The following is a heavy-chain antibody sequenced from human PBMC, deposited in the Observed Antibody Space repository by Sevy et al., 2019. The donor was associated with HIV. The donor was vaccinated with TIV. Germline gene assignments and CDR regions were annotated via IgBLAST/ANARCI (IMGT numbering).Heavy chain of an antibody. CDR3: ARRGGVSSPTRFDY. Sequence: GGSLRLSCAASGFSVSSNYMSWVRQAPGKGLEWVSVIYTGGSAYSADSVKGRFTISRDNSKNTLYLQMDSLRAEDTAVYDCARRGGVSSPTRFDYWGQGTLVTVSS. V-gene: IGHV3-53*01. CDR1: GFSVSSNY. CDR2: IYTGGSA. J-gene: IGHJ4*02. D-gene: IGHD6-19*01.